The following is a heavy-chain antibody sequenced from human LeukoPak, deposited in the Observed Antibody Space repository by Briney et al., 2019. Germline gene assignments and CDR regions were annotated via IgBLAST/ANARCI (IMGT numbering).Heavy chain of an antibody. Sequence: ASVKVSCKASGYTFTNHDFNWMRQATGQGLEWMGWMNPNSGSTGYAQKFQGRVTMTRDTSLSTAYMELSSLTSDDTAVYYCARDGRGAAAADDPLDIWGQGTPVTVSS. V-gene: IGHV1-8*01. CDR1: GYTFTNHD. CDR2: MNPNSGST. J-gene: IGHJ3*02. CDR3: ARDGRGAAAADDPLDI. D-gene: IGHD6-13*01.